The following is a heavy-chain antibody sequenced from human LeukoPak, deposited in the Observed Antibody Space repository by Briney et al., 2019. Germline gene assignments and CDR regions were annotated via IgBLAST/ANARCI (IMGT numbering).Heavy chain of an antibody. V-gene: IGHV4-59*01. CDR1: DDSITMYY. Sequence: SETLSLTCTVSDDSITMYYWTWIRQPPGKGLEWIGYVDHTGSTKFNPSLHGRVSISRDTSNNFFSLRLRSVTAADTAVYFCARGRVSSSTWYSTYYYFFYMDFWGKGTTVTVSS. CDR3: ARGRVSSSTWYSTYYYFFYMDF. CDR2: VDHTGST. D-gene: IGHD4-11*01. J-gene: IGHJ6*03.